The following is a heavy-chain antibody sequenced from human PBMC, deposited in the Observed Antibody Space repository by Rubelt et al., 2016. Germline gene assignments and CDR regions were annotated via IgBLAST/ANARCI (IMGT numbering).Heavy chain of an antibody. CDR2: IYYSGST. CDR1: GGSISSYY. Sequence: QVQLQESGPGLVKPSETLSLTCTVSGGSISSYYWSWIRQPPGKGLEWIGCIYYSGSTNYNPPSRVRVTISVAPAKSQFYPKLGLLTAADTAVYYCARLGDSGSSGAFDIWGQGTMVTVSS. V-gene: IGHV4-59*12. CDR3: ARLGDSGSSGAFDI. D-gene: IGHD6-6*01. J-gene: IGHJ3*02.